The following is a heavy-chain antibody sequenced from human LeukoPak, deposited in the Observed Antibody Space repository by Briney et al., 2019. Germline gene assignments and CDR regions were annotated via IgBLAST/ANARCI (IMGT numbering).Heavy chain of an antibody. CDR2: IYYSGST. V-gene: IGHV4-61*01. D-gene: IGHD6-6*01. Sequence: SETLSLTCTVSGYSISSGYYWGWIRQPPGKGLEWIGYIYYSGSTNYNPSLKSRVTISVDTSKSQFSLKLSSVTAADTAVYYCARAPRRIAARQAEFDYWGQGTLVTVSS. CDR1: GYSISSGYY. J-gene: IGHJ4*02. CDR3: ARAPRRIAARQAEFDY.